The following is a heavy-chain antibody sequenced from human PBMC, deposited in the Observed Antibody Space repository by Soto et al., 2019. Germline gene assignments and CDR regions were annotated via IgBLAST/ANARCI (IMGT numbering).Heavy chain of an antibody. D-gene: IGHD4-17*01. CDR3: AGGNDYAKIGY. J-gene: IGHJ4*02. V-gene: IGHV4-31*03. CDR2: ISYSEST. Sequence: PSETLSLTCTVSGGSISSRGYYCSWIRQFPGKGLEWIGYISYSESTDYNPSLKSRVTISADTPKNQFSLKLSSVTAADTAVYYCAGGNDYAKIGYWGQGAQVTV. CDR1: GGSISSRGYY.